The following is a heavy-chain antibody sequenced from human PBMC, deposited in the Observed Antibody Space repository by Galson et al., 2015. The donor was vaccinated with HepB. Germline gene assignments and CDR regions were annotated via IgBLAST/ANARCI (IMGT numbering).Heavy chain of an antibody. D-gene: IGHD2-15*01. CDR3: AKATLGSCSGTTCYSFDY. CDR2: IRGGGVGT. CDR1: GFTFSNYA. J-gene: IGHJ4*02. Sequence: SLRLSCAASGFTFSNYAMSWVRQAPGKGLEWVSSIRGGGVGTYNADSVKGRFTISRDNSKNTVYLQMNPLRAEDTAVYYCAKATLGSCSGTTCYSFDYWGQGTLVTVSS. V-gene: IGHV3-23*01.